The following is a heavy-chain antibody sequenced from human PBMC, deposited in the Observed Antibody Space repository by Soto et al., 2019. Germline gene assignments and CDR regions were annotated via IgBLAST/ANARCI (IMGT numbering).Heavy chain of an antibody. CDR3: ASGSLTLWFGEMAWFDP. CDR2: INGSGST. V-gene: IGHV4-34*01. D-gene: IGHD3-10*01. J-gene: IGHJ5*02. Sequence: QVQLQQWGAGLLKPSETLSLTCAVYGGSFSGYYWSWIRQPQGKGLEWIGEINGSGSTNYNPSLRGRVTISVDTSTTQFSLQLGSVTAADTAVYSCASGSLTLWFGEMAWFDPWGQGTLVTVSS. CDR1: GGSFSGYY.